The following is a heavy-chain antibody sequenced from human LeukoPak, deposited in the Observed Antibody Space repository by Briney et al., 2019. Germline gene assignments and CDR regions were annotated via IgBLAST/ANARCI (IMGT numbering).Heavy chain of an antibody. D-gene: IGHD1-26*01. CDR2: IEYDGNKE. CDR3: ATEWVGITQFDY. J-gene: IGHJ4*02. Sequence: GGSLRLSCAASGFSFSSYGMHWVRRAPGKGLEWVAVIEYDGNKERYADSVKGRFTISRENSKNTLHLQMNSLRVEDTAIYYCATEWVGITQFDYWGQGTLVTVAS. V-gene: IGHV3-30*03. CDR1: GFSFSSYG.